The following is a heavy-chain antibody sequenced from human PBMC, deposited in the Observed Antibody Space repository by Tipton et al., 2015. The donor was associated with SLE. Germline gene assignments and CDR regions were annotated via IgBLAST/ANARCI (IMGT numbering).Heavy chain of an antibody. CDR2: ISYDGSNK. V-gene: IGHV3-30*04. J-gene: IGHJ5*02. D-gene: IGHD3-10*01. CDR1: GFTFSSYA. CDR3: ARKGLLWFREFSGFDP. Sequence: SLRLSCAASGFTFSSYAMHWVRQAPGKGLEWVAVISYDGSNKYYADSVKGRFTISRDNSKNTLYLQMNSLRAEDTAVYYCARKGLLWFREFSGFDPWGQGTLVTVSS.